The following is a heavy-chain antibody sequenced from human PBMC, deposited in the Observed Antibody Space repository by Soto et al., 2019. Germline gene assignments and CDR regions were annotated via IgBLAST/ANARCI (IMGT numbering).Heavy chain of an antibody. V-gene: IGHV3-30*18. CDR1: GFTFSSYG. D-gene: IGHD6-19*01. Sequence: QVQLVESGGGVVQPGRSLRLSCAASGFTFSSYGMHWVRQAPGKGLEWVAVISYDGSNKYYADSVKGRFTISRDNSKNTLYLQMSSLRAEDTAVYYCVKDGSSGWPYYYGMYVWGQGTTVTVSS. J-gene: IGHJ6*02. CDR3: VKDGSSGWPYYYGMYV. CDR2: ISYDGSNK.